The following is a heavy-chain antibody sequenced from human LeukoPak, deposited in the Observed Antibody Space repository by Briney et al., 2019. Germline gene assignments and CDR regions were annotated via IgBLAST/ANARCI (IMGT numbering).Heavy chain of an antibody. J-gene: IGHJ4*02. D-gene: IGHD6-13*01. Sequence: PSETLSLTCTVSGGSITSYYWSWIRQPPGKGLEWIGYIYYSGSTNYNPSLKSRVTISVDTSKNQFSLKLSSVTPADTAVYYCARGHSSRWLYLGYWGQGTLVTVSS. V-gene: IGHV4-59*01. CDR2: IYYSGST. CDR3: ARGHSSRWLYLGY. CDR1: GGSITSYY.